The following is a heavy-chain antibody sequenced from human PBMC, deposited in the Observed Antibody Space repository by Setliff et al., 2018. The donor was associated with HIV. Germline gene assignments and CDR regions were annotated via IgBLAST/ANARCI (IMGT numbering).Heavy chain of an antibody. Sequence: GSLRLSCAASGFTFSRYAMSWIRQSPGKGLEWIGEINHSGSSTYNPSLKSRVTMSVDTSKSQFSLRLSSVTAADTAIYYCARDFNVRYDSDGYDYLDLWGRGTLVTVSS. V-gene: IGHV4-34*01. CDR3: ARDFNVRYDSDGYDYLDL. CDR2: INHSGSS. D-gene: IGHD3-22*01. J-gene: IGHJ2*01. CDR1: GFTFSRYA.